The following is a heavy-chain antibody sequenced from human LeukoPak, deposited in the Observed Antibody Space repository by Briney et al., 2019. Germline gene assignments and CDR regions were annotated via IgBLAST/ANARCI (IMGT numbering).Heavy chain of an antibody. Sequence: ASVKVSCKASGYTFTSYYMHWVRQAPGQGLEWMGWINPNSGGTNYAQKFQGRVTMTRDTSISTAYMELSRLRSDDTAVYYCARGRGDYVSYYFDYWGQGTLVTVSS. D-gene: IGHD4-17*01. CDR2: INPNSGGT. V-gene: IGHV1-2*02. J-gene: IGHJ4*02. CDR1: GYTFTSYY. CDR3: ARGRGDYVSYYFDY.